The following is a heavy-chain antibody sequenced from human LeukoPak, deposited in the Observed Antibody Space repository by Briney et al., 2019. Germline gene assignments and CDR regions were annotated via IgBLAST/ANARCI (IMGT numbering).Heavy chain of an antibody. D-gene: IGHD5-18*01. J-gene: IGHJ4*02. CDR1: GFTFSSHT. V-gene: IGHV3-30-3*01. CDR3: ARDMGYTYGHAFDY. CDR2: ILYDGSNT. Sequence: PGGSLRLPCAASGFTFSSHTIHWVRQAPGKGLEWVALILYDGSNTYYADSVKGRFTISRDNSKNTLYLQMNSLRAEDTALYYCARDMGYTYGHAFDYWGQGTLVTVSS.